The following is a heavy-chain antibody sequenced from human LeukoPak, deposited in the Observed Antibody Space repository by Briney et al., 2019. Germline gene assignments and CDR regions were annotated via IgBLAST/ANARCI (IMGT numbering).Heavy chain of an antibody. D-gene: IGHD6-19*01. V-gene: IGHV3-30*02. J-gene: IGHJ4*02. Sequence: GGSLRLSCAASGFTFSSYGMHWVRQAPGKGLEWVAFIRYDGSNKYYADSVKGRFTISRDNSKNTLYLQKNSLRAEDTAVYYCAKDLPGGWYGGFYFDYWGQGTLVTVSS. CDR2: IRYDGSNK. CDR3: AKDLPGGWYGGFYFDY. CDR1: GFTFSSYG.